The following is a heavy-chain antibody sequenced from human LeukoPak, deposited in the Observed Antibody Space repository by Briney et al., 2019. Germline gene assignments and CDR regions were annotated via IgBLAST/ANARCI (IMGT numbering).Heavy chain of an antibody. J-gene: IGHJ4*02. CDR2: ISSSSSYI. CDR3: ARVRARGYGDYALDY. Sequence: PGGSLRLSCAASGFTFSSYSMNWVRQAPGKGLEWVSSISSSSSYIYYADSVKGRFTISRDNAKNSLYLQMNSLRAEDTAVYYCARVRARGYGDYALDYWGQGTLVTVPS. V-gene: IGHV3-21*01. CDR1: GFTFSSYS. D-gene: IGHD4-17*01.